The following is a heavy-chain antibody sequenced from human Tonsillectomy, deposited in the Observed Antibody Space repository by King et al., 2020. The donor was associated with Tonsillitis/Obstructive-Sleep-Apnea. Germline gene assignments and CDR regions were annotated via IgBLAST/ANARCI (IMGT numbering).Heavy chain of an antibody. CDR2: ISYDGSNK. Sequence: VQLVESGGGVVQPGRSLRLSCAASGFTFSSYAMHWVRQATGKGLEWVAVISYDGSNKYYADSVKGRFTISRDNYKNTLYLQMNSLRAEDTAVYYCARGHYYDSSGYYYVWAFDIWGQGTMVTVSS. CDR3: ARGHYYDSSGYYYVWAFDI. J-gene: IGHJ3*02. V-gene: IGHV3-30*04. D-gene: IGHD3-22*01. CDR1: GFTFSSYA.